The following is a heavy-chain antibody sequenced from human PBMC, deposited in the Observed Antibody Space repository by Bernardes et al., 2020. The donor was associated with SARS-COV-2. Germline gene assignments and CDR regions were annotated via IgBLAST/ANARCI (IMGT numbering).Heavy chain of an antibody. Sequence: GGSLRLSCAASGFTFSSYGMHWVRQAPGKGLEWVAVISYDGSNKYYADSVKGRFTISRDNSKNTLYLQMNSLRAEDTAVYYCAKERYSSSSRYSGDSYYYYYYGMDVWGQGTTVTVSS. J-gene: IGHJ6*02. V-gene: IGHV3-30*18. CDR2: ISYDGSNK. CDR1: GFTFSSYG. D-gene: IGHD6-6*01. CDR3: AKERYSSSSRYSGDSYYYYYYGMDV.